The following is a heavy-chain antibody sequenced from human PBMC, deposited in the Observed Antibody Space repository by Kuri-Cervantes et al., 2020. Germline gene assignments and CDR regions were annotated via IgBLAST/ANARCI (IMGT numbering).Heavy chain of an antibody. CDR2: IYSGGST. D-gene: IGHD6-13*01. J-gene: IGHJ6*02. CDR1: GFTVSSNY. Sequence: GGSLRLSCAASGFTVSSNYMSWVRQAPGKGLEWVSVIYSGGSTYYADSVKGRFTISRDNSKNTLYLQMNSLRAEDTAVYYCAKDHRGGSSWYSYYYYYGMDVWGQGTTVTVSS. V-gene: IGHV3-66*02. CDR3: AKDHRGGSSWYSYYYYYGMDV.